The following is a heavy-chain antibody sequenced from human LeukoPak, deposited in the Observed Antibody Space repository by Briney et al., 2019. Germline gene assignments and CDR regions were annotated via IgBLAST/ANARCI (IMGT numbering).Heavy chain of an antibody. V-gene: IGHV3-23*01. CDR2: ISGSGGST. Sequence: PGGSLRLSCAASGFTFSSYAMSWVRQAPGKGLEWVSAISGSGGSTYYADSVKGRFTISRDNSKNTLYLQMNSLRAEDTAVYYCAKVSIKQHLAHTFDYWGQGTLVTVSS. D-gene: IGHD6-13*01. CDR3: AKVSIKQHLAHTFDY. CDR1: GFTFSSYA. J-gene: IGHJ4*02.